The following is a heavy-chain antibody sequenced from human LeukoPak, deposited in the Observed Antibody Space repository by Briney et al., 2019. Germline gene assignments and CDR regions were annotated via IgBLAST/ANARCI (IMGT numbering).Heavy chain of an antibody. CDR1: GYTFTGYY. D-gene: IGHD6-13*01. CDR2: INPNSGGT. V-gene: IGHV1-2*02. Sequence: ASVKVSCKASGYTFTGYYMHWVRQAPGQGLEWMGWINPNSGGTNYAQKFQGRVTMTRDTSISTAYMELSRLRSGDTAVYYCARDRGRYRGYSTHNWFDPWGQGTLVTVSS. CDR3: ARDRGRYRGYSTHNWFDP. J-gene: IGHJ5*02.